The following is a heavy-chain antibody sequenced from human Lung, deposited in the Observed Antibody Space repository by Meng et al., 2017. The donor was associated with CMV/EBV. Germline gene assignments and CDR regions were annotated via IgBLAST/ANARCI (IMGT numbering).Heavy chain of an antibody. CDR3: AKVQECCSSSVLDD. CDR1: GFTFRTSA. CDR2: IWYDGSYE. V-gene: IGHV3-33*06. D-gene: IGHD6-6*01. J-gene: IGHJ4*02. Sequence: SCAASGFTFRTSAMHWVRQAPGKGLEWVAVIWYDGSYEYYADSVKGRFTISRDNSKNTVYLQMNSLRVDDTAVYYCAKVQECCSSSVLDDGGQGXLVTVSS.